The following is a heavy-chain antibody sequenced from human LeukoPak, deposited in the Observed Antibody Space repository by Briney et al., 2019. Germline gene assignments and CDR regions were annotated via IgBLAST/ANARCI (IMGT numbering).Heavy chain of an antibody. Sequence: SVKVSCKASGGTFSSYAISWVRQAPGQGLEWMGGIIPIFGTANYAQKFQGRVTITTDESTSTAYMELSSLRSEDTAVYYCASEPFRSSAFDIWGQGTMVTVSS. V-gene: IGHV1-69*05. CDR3: ASEPFRSSAFDI. CDR1: GGTFSSYA. J-gene: IGHJ3*02. CDR2: IIPIFGTA.